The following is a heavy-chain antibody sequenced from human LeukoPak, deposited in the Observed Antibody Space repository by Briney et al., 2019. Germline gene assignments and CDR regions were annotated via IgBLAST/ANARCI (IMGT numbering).Heavy chain of an antibody. Sequence: PSQTLSLTCTVSGGSISSGGYYWSWIRQHPGKGLEWIGYIYYSGSTYYNPSLKSRVTISVDTSKNQFSLKLSSVTAADTAVHYCARVRIAALYYYMDVWGKGTTVTVSS. CDR1: GGSISSGGYY. J-gene: IGHJ6*03. CDR3: ARVRIAALYYYMDV. CDR2: IYYSGST. V-gene: IGHV4-31*03. D-gene: IGHD6-6*01.